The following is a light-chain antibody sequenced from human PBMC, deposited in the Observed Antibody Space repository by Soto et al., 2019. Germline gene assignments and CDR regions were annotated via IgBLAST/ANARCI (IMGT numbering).Light chain of an antibody. CDR2: WAS. V-gene: IGKV4-1*01. J-gene: IGKJ2*01. CDR3: QKYESTPPT. Sequence: DIVMTQSPDSLAVSLGERATINCKSSQSVLYSSNNKNYLAWYQQRPGQPPKLLIYWASTRESGVPDRFSGSGSGKDFTLTITSLQAEDGAFYYCQKYESTPPTFGQGTKLEIK. CDR1: QSVLYSSNNKNY.